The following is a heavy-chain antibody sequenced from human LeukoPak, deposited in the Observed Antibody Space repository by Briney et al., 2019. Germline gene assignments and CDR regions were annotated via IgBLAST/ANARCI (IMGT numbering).Heavy chain of an antibody. CDR2: IYYSGNT. D-gene: IGHD1-1*01. Sequence: PSETLSLTXDVSGGSITSSPYWWSWIRQPPEQGLEWVGTIYYSGNTFYHPSLASRVTISADTSKNQFSLRLTSVTAADTAVYYCARRAYGTGFDFWGQGTVVTVSS. CDR3: ARRAYGTGFDF. J-gene: IGHJ4*02. CDR1: GGSITSSPYW. V-gene: IGHV4-39*01.